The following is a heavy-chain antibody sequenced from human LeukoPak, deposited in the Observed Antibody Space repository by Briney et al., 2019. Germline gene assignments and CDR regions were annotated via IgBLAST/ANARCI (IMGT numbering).Heavy chain of an antibody. V-gene: IGHV3-30*03. Sequence: GGSLRLSCAASGFTFSGYGMHWVRQAPGKGLEWITGIAYDGSRKHYADSVKGRFTISRDNSRNTMDLQINSLRVEDTAVYHCARDGSPFDSWGQGNLVTVSS. CDR2: IAYDGSRK. CDR1: GFTFSGYG. J-gene: IGHJ4*02. CDR3: ARDGSPFDS.